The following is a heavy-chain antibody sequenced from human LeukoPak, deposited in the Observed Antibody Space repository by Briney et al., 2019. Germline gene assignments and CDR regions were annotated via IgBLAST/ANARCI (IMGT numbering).Heavy chain of an antibody. CDR2: IYNDGGT. V-gene: IGHV3-53*01. J-gene: IGHJ4*02. Sequence: SGGSLRLSCADSGFTVSSNYMNWVRQAPGKGLEWVSVIYNDGGTYYADSVKGRFTISRDNSKNTLYLQMNSLRAEDTAVYYCGTSRSRTSGFDYWGQGTLVTVSS. D-gene: IGHD2-8*02. CDR3: GTSRSRTSGFDY. CDR1: GFTVSSNY.